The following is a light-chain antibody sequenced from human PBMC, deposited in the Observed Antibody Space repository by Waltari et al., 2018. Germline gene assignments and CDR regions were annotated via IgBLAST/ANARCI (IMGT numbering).Light chain of an antibody. CDR3: QQYGASPT. J-gene: IGKJ5*01. V-gene: IGKV3-20*01. CDR2: GAS. Sequence: DIVLTQSPVTLSLSPGEGATLSCRATQAFSRSYLAWYQQRPGQAPRLLIYGASTRATGIPDRFSGSGSGTVFTLNISRLAPEDSAVYYCQQYGASPTFGQGTRLEIK. CDR1: QAFSRSY.